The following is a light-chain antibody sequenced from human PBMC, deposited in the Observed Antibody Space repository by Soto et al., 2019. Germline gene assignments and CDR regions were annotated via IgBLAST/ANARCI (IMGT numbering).Light chain of an antibody. V-gene: IGKV3-11*01. J-gene: IGKJ1*01. Sequence: EIVLTQSPATLSLSPGERATLSCWASQSVSSYLAWYQQKPGQAPRLLIYVASNRATGIPARFSGSGSGTDFTLTISSLEPEDLAVYYCQQRSNWPGTFGQGTKVEIK. CDR1: QSVSSY. CDR3: QQRSNWPGT. CDR2: VAS.